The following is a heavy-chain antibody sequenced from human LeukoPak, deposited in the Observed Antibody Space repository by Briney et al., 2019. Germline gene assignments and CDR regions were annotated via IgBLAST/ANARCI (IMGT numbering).Heavy chain of an antibody. V-gene: IGHV3-30*03. Sequence: TGGSLRLSCAASGFTFSSYGMHWVRQAPGKGLEWVAVISYDGSNKYYADSVKGRFTISRDNSKNTLYLQMNSLRAEDTAVYYCARDSYYDSSGQPYYYYYYYMDVWGKGTTVTVSS. CDR1: GFTFSSYG. CDR3: ARDSYYDSSGQPYYYYYYYMDV. CDR2: ISYDGSNK. D-gene: IGHD3-22*01. J-gene: IGHJ6*03.